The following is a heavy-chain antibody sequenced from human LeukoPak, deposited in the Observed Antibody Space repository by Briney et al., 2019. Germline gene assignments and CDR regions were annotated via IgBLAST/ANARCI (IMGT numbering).Heavy chain of an antibody. Sequence: GGSLRLSCAASGYTFSSYWMSWVRQAPGKGLEGLTFIRYDGRDKYYADSVKGRFTISRDNAKNSLYLQMHSLRAEDTAVYYCARDFDDFWSGYYEYWGQGTLVTVSS. CDR2: IRYDGRDK. J-gene: IGHJ4*02. D-gene: IGHD3-3*01. CDR1: GYTFSSYW. V-gene: IGHV3-7*01. CDR3: ARDFDDFWSGYYEY.